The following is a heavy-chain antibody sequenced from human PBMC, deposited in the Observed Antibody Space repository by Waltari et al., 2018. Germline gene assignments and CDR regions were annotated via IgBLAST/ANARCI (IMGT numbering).Heavy chain of an antibody. CDR3: AREVTGWPPDYDH. Sequence: QVQLLQSGTGVKRPGASVKVSCKASGYSFTGNAIDWVRQAPGQSLEWMGWINPRNGNIRYSQKFQGRVTLSRDTSANTVYMELRGLRSEDTAIYYCAREVTGWPPDYDHWGQGILVTVSS. D-gene: IGHD6-19*01. J-gene: IGHJ4*02. CDR2: INPRNGNI. V-gene: IGHV1-3*01. CDR1: GYSFTGNA.